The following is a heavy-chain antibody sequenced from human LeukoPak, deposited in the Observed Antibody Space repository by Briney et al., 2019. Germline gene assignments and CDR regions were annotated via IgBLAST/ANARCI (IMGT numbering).Heavy chain of an antibody. D-gene: IGHD2-21*02. CDR3: ARAGQCGGDCYSLDY. CDR2: MYYSGST. Sequence: KPSETLSLTCTVSGGSINGYSWTWIRQPPGKGLEWIGYMYYSGSTNYIPSLKSRVTISVDTSKNQFSLKLRSVTAADTAVYYCARAGQCGGDCYSLDYWGQGTLVTVSS. V-gene: IGHV4-59*01. J-gene: IGHJ4*02. CDR1: GGSINGYS.